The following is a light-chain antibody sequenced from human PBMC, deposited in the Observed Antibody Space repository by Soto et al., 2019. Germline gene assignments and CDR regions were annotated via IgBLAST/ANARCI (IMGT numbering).Light chain of an antibody. CDR3: QQSYSTPIT. J-gene: IGKJ4*01. Sequence: DIQMTQSPSSLSASVGDRVTITCRASQSISSYLNWYQQKPGKVPKFLIYAACSLQSGVPSRFSGSESGTDFTLIISSLQPQDFATYYCQQSYSTPITFGGGTKVEIK. CDR2: AAC. CDR1: QSISSY. V-gene: IGKV1-39*01.